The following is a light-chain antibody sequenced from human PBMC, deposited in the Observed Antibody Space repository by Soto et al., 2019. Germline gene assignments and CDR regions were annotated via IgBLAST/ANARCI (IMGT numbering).Light chain of an antibody. Sequence: QSVLTQPASVSGSPGQSITVXCTGTSSDVGGYNYVSWYQQHPGKAPKLMIYDVSNRPSGVSNRFSGSKSGNTASLTISGLQAEDEADYYCSSYASSSTYVFGTGTKVTVL. V-gene: IGLV2-14*01. CDR1: SSDVGGYNY. J-gene: IGLJ1*01. CDR3: SSYASSSTYV. CDR2: DVS.